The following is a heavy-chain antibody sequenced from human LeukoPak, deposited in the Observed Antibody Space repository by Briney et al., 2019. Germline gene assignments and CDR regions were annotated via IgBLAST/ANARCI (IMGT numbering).Heavy chain of an antibody. J-gene: IGHJ5*02. CDR2: ISGSGGST. V-gene: IGHV3-23*01. Sequence: GGSLRLSCAASGFTFSSYAMSWVRQAPGKGLEWVSAISGSGGSTYYADSVKGRFTISRDNSKNTLYLQMNSLRAEDTAVYYCAKEGTDLGYCSSTSCLEGFDPWGQGTLVTVSS. CDR1: GFTFSSYA. CDR3: AKEGTDLGYCSSTSCLEGFDP. D-gene: IGHD2-2*01.